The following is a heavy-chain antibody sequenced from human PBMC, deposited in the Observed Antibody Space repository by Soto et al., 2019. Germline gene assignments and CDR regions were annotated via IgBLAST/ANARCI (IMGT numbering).Heavy chain of an antibody. CDR2: MNPNSGNT. V-gene: IGHV1-8*01. Sequence: QVQLVQSGAEVKKPGASVKVSCKASGYTFTSYDINWVRQATGQGLEWMGWMNPNSGNTGYAQKFQGRVTMTRNTSISTAYMGLSSLRSEDTAVYYCAREGDYCSGGSCDLYYYYYYMDVWGKGTTVTVYS. D-gene: IGHD2-15*01. CDR3: AREGDYCSGGSCDLYYYYYYMDV. J-gene: IGHJ6*03. CDR1: GYTFTSYD.